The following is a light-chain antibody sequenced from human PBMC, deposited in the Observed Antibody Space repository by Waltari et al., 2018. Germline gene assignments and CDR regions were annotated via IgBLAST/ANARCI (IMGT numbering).Light chain of an antibody. CDR1: TGAVTSSHY. Sequence: QAVVTQEPSLTVSPGGTVTPTCGSSTGAVTSSHYPYWFQQKPGQAPRTLIYDTSDKHSWTPARFSGSLLGGKAALTLSGAQPEDEAEYYCLLSYSGGREVFGGGTKLTVL. CDR3: LLSYSGGREV. V-gene: IGLV7-46*01. CDR2: DTS. J-gene: IGLJ2*01.